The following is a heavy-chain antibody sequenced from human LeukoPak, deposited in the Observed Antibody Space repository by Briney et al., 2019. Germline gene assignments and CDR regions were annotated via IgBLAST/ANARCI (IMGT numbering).Heavy chain of an antibody. CDR1: GFTFSSYS. CDR3: ARDTIAAAGTS. Sequence: GGSLRLSCAASGFTFSSYSMNWVRQAPGKGLEWVSSISSSSSYICYADSVKGRFTISRDNAKNSLYLQMNSLRAEDTAVYYCARDTIAAAGTSWGQGTLVTVSS. J-gene: IGHJ4*02. D-gene: IGHD6-13*01. CDR2: ISSSSSYI. V-gene: IGHV3-21*01.